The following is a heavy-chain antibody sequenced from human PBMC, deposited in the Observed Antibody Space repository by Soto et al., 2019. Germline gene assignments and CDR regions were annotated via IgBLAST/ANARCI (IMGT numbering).Heavy chain of an antibody. V-gene: IGHV4-31*03. Sequence: PSETLSLTCTVSGGSVRSNGYYWSWIRQHTVTGLEWIGYIHYSGSSYYNPSLKSRVTISLDTSKKQFSLKLSSVTAADTAVYYCARDSLYDFWSGFYGMDVWGQGTTVTVSS. CDR1: GGSVRSNGYY. CDR3: ARDSLYDFWSGFYGMDV. J-gene: IGHJ6*02. CDR2: IHYSGSS. D-gene: IGHD3-3*01.